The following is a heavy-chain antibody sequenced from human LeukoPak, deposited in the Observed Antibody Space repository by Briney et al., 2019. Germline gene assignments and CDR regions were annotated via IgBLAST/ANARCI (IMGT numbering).Heavy chain of an antibody. Sequence: APLKVCCKASVYQFNTSGISSGRQAPGPGLKGMGWISAYNGKTDYAQKFQGRVTMTTDTSTSTAYMELRSLRSDDTAVYYCARPDYGGNRGAFDIWGQGTMVTVSS. CDR3: ARPDYGGNRGAFDI. D-gene: IGHD4-23*01. J-gene: IGHJ3*02. V-gene: IGHV1-18*01. CDR1: VYQFNTSG. CDR2: ISAYNGKT.